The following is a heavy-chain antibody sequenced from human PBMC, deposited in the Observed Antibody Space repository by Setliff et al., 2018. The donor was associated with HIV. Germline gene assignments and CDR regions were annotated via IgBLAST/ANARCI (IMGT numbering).Heavy chain of an antibody. Sequence: SVKVSCKASGGTFSSYAISWVRQAPGQGLEWMGGIIPIFGTANYAQKFQGRVTITTDESRTTSYMELSSLRFEDTAVYFCARVAHSSSYHYYGMDVWGQGTTVTVSS. CDR1: GGTFSSYA. D-gene: IGHD6-19*01. J-gene: IGHJ6*02. CDR2: IIPIFGTA. CDR3: ARVAHSSSYHYYGMDV. V-gene: IGHV1-69*05.